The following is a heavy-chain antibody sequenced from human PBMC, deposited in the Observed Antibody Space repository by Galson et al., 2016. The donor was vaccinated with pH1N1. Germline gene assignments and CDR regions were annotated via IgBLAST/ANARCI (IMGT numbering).Heavy chain of an antibody. J-gene: IGHJ4*02. CDR2: INCGNGDT. Sequence: SVKVSCKASGYTFTTYGIHWVRQAPGQRLQWMGWINCGNGDTRYAERFQGRVTISRDTSTTTVYMVLTNLWPEDTAVFYCVKGGDFDQWGQGTLVTVSS. D-gene: IGHD4-17*01. V-gene: IGHV1-3*01. CDR1: GYTFTTYG. CDR3: VKGGDFDQ.